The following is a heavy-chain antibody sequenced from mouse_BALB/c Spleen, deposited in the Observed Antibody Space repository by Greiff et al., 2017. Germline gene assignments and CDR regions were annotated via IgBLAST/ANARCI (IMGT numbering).Heavy chain of an antibody. CDR2: IYPGSGST. CDR3: TTSTMITTFAY. D-gene: IGHD2-4*01. CDR1: GYTFTSYW. Sequence: LQQPGSELVRPGASVKLSCKASGYTFTSYWMHWVKQRPGQGLEWIGNIYPGSGSTNYDEKFKSKATLTVDTSSSTAYMQLSSLTSEDSAVYYCTTSTMITTFAYWGQGTLVTVSA. J-gene: IGHJ3*01. V-gene: IGHV1S22*01.